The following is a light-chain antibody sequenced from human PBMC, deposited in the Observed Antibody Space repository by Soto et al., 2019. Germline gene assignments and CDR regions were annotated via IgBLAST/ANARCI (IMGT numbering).Light chain of an antibody. Sequence: AIQMTQSPSSLSASVGDRVTITCRASQGIRNDLGWSQQKPGKAPKLLSYAASSLQSGVPSRFSGSGSGTDFTLTISSLQTEDFATYYCLQDYNYPYTFGQGTKLEIK. V-gene: IGKV1-6*01. CDR2: AAS. J-gene: IGKJ2*01. CDR3: LQDYNYPYT. CDR1: QGIRND.